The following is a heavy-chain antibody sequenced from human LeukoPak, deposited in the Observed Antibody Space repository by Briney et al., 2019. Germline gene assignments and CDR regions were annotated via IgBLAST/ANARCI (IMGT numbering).Heavy chain of an antibody. J-gene: IGHJ3*02. D-gene: IGHD6-19*01. CDR2: ISSSSSYI. CDR3: AKGGLVRRDAFDI. V-gene: IGHV3-21*04. Sequence: GGFLRLSCAASGFTFSSYSMNWVRQAPGKGLEWVSSISSSSSYIYYADSVKGRFTISRDNAKNSLYLQMNSLRAEDTAVYYCAKGGLVRRDAFDIWGQGTMVTVSS. CDR1: GFTFSSYS.